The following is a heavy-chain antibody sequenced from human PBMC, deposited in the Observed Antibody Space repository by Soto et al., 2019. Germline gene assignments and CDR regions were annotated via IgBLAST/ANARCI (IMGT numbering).Heavy chain of an antibody. J-gene: IGHJ3*02. Sequence: SETLSFTCAVYGGSFSGYYWSWIRQPPGKGLEWIGEINHSGSTNYNPSLKSRVTISVDTSKNQFSLKLSSVTAADTAVYYCARFNIAIDAFDIWGQGTMVTVSS. CDR2: INHSGST. V-gene: IGHV4-34*01. D-gene: IGHD2-21*01. CDR3: ARFNIAIDAFDI. CDR1: GGSFSGYY.